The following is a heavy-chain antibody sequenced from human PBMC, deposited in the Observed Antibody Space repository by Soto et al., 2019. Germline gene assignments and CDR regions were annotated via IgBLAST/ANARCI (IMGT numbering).Heavy chain of an antibody. Sequence: QVQLQESGPGLVKPSQTLSLTCTVSGGSISSGDYYWNWIRQPPGKGLEWIGYIYYSGSTYYNPSLQSRVTISVDTSKNQFSLKPSSVTAADTAVYYCARDSYDSSGSSGYSFDYWGQGTLVTVSS. CDR3: ARDSYDSSGSSGYSFDY. V-gene: IGHV4-30-4*01. CDR2: IYYSGST. J-gene: IGHJ4*02. CDR1: GGSISSGDYY. D-gene: IGHD3-22*01.